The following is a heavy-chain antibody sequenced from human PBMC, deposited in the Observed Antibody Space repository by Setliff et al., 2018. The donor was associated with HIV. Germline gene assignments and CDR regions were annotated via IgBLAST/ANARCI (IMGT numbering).Heavy chain of an antibody. J-gene: IGHJ3*02. CDR1: GDSISSGTYY. V-gene: IGHV4-61*01. D-gene: IGHD2-15*01. CDR3: ARFPLLHKNAFDI. Sequence: SSETLSLTCSVSGDSISSGTYYWSWMRQPPGKGLEWIGHIYYSGSTNYNPSLKRRVTISVDTSRNQFSLNLSSVTAADTAVYYCARFPLLHKNAFDIWGQGTMVTVSS. CDR2: IYYSGST.